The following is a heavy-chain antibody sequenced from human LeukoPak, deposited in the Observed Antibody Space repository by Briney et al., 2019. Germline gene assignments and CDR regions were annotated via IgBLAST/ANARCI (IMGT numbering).Heavy chain of an antibody. V-gene: IGHV4-34*01. CDR3: ARRRSSKRFDY. J-gene: IGHJ4*02. Sequence: SETLSLTCAVYGGPFSGYYWSWIRQPPGKGLEWIAEINHSGSTHYNPSLKSRVTISVDTSKNQFSLKLSSVTAADTAVYYCARRRSSKRFDYWGQGTLVTVSS. D-gene: IGHD6-13*01. CDR2: INHSGST. CDR1: GGPFSGYY.